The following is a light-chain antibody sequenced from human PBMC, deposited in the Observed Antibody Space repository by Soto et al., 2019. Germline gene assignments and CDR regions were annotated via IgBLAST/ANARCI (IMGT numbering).Light chain of an antibody. J-gene: IGKJ5*01. CDR2: DAS. CDR1: QSFRGL. V-gene: IGKV3-11*01. Sequence: EIVLTQSPATLSLSTGERATLSCRAIQSFRGLLAWYQQKPGQAPRLLIYDASKRATGIPTRFSGSGSGTDFTLTISSLEPEDSAVYYCQQRHMWTITFGQGTRLEIK. CDR3: QQRHMWTIT.